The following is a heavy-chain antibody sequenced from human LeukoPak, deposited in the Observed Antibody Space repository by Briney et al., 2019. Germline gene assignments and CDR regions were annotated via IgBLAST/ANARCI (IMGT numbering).Heavy chain of an antibody. D-gene: IGHD3-10*01. Sequence: PGGSLRLSCAASGFTFSIYWMSWVRQAPGKGLEWVANIKQDGSEKYYVDSVKGRFTISRDNAKNSLYLQMNSPRAEDTAVYYCARGRGVRGVISDYWGQGTLVTVSS. V-gene: IGHV3-7*01. CDR3: ARGRGVRGVISDY. J-gene: IGHJ4*02. CDR2: IKQDGSEK. CDR1: GFTFSIYW.